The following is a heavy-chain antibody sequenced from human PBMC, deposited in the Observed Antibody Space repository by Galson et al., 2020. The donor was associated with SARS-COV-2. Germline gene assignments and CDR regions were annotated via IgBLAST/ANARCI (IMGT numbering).Heavy chain of an antibody. D-gene: IGHD3-10*01. CDR2: IDPSDSYT. CDR1: GYRFTDYW. J-gene: IGHJ3*02. Sequence: GESLKISCQGSGYRFTDYWISWVRQMPGKGLEWMGRIDPSDSYTTYSPSLEGHVTISVDQSNSTAYLQWNSLKASDTAMYFCARRGLRNSFDMWGQGTVVTVSS. CDR3: ARRGLRNSFDM. V-gene: IGHV5-10-1*01.